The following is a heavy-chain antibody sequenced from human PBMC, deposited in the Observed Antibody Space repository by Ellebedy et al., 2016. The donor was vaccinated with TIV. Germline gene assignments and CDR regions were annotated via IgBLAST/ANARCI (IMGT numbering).Heavy chain of an antibody. D-gene: IGHD2-15*01. Sequence: PGGSLRLSCAASGFPFSSFEFNWVRQSPGKGLEWVSYISSSGTTKYYADSVKGRFTISRDNAKNSLYLQMHSLRAEDPAVYYCAAAHYYFYGKDVWGQGTRVTVSS. CDR2: ISSSGTTK. CDR1: GFPFSSFE. V-gene: IGHV3-48*03. J-gene: IGHJ6*02. CDR3: AAAHYYFYGKDV.